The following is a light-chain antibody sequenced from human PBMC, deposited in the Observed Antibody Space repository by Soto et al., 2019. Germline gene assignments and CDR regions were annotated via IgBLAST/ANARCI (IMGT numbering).Light chain of an antibody. J-gene: IGKJ1*01. Sequence: EIVLTNSPGTLSLSLWEIATLSCRASQSVSNNYLAWYQQKPGQAPRLLIYGASNRATGIPDRFSGSGSGTDFTLTISRLEPEDFALYYCQQYGSSGTFGQVTKVDIK. CDR2: GAS. CDR3: QQYGSSGT. CDR1: QSVSNNY. V-gene: IGKV3-20*01.